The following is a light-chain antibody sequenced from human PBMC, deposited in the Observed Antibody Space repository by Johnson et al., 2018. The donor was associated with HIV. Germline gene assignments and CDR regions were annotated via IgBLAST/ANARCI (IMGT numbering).Light chain of an antibody. CDR3: GTWDNSLSAFYV. J-gene: IGLJ1*01. Sequence: QSVLTQPPSVSAASGQKVDISCSGSSSNIENNYLSWYQQLPHTAPKLLISDNNKRPSGIPDRFSGSKSGTSATLGITGLQTVDEADYYCGTWDNSLSAFYVFVTGTKVTVL. CDR2: DNN. V-gene: IGLV1-51*01. CDR1: SSNIENNY.